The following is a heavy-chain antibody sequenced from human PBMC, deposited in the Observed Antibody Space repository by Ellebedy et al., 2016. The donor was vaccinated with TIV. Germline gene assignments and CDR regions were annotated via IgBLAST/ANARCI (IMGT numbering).Heavy chain of an antibody. CDR1: GGSFSGYY. CDR3: ARDGGYSYGSDY. CDR2: INHSGST. V-gene: IGHV4-34*01. D-gene: IGHD5-18*01. Sequence: GSLRLXXAVYGGSFSGYYWSWIRQPPGKGLEWIGEINHSGSTNYNPSLKSRVTISVDTSKNQFSLKLSSVTAADTAVYYCARDGGYSYGSDYWGQGTLVTVSS. J-gene: IGHJ4*02.